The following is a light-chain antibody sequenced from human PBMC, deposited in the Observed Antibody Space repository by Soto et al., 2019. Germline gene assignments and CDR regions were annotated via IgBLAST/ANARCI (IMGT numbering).Light chain of an antibody. CDR3: QQYDNLPPFT. V-gene: IGKV1-33*01. CDR1: QDISNY. J-gene: IGKJ3*01. CDR2: DAS. Sequence: DIQMTQSPSSLSASVGDRVTITCQASQDISNYLNWYQQKPGKAPKLLIYDASNLETGVPSRFSGSGSGTDFTITISSLQTEDIETYYCQQYDNLPPFTFGPGTKVDIK.